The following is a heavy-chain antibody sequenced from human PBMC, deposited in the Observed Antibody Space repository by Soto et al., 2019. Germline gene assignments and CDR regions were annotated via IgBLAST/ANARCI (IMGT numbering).Heavy chain of an antibody. Sequence: EVQLVESGGGLVQPGGSLRLSCAASGFTFSTYWMHWVRQAPGKGLVWVSRISGDGSSTSYADSVKGRLTISRDNARNTLFLQMNSLTAEDTAVYYCARGGMEPVDYWGQGTLVTVSS. CDR3: ARGGMEPVDY. D-gene: IGHD1-26*01. V-gene: IGHV3-74*01. CDR1: GFTFSTYW. J-gene: IGHJ4*02. CDR2: ISGDGSST.